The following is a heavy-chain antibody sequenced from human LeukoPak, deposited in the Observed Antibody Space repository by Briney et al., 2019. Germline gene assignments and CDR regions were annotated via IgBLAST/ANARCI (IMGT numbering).Heavy chain of an antibody. CDR1: GYSFTSYW. CDR3: AGPIYYDSSAAHF. V-gene: IGHV5-51*01. D-gene: IGHD3-22*01. Sequence: GASLKISCKGSGYSFTSYWIGWVRQLPGKGLEWMGIIYPGDSDTRYSPSFQGQATISADKSLSAPYLQWSSLKASDTAMYYCAGPIYYDSSAAHFWGQGTLVTVSS. CDR2: IYPGDSDT. J-gene: IGHJ4*02.